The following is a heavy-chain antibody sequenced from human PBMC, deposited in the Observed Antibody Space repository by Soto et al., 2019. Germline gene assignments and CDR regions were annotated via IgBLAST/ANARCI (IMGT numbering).Heavy chain of an antibody. J-gene: IGHJ4*02. CDR1: GASVSSAEHY. D-gene: IGHD5-12*01. V-gene: IGHV4-30-4*01. CDR2: TYYSGGS. CDR3: ARLSGYDPAGAADK. Sequence: QVQLQESGPGLVKASQTLSLTCTLSGASVSSAEHYWSWIRQPPGKGLEWIGYTYYSGGSYYNASLQRPVSISVDTSQHQFSLKLTSVTAADTAVYYCARLSGYDPAGAADKWGPGILVSVSS.